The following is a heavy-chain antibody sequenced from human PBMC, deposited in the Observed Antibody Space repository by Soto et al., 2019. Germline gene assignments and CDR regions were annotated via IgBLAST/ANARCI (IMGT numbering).Heavy chain of an antibody. V-gene: IGHV3-23*01. CDR3: AKDRVVTVRIAVAGRPYYMDV. D-gene: IGHD6-19*01. Sequence: GGSLRLSCAASGFTFSSYAMSWVRQAPGKGLEWVSAISGSGGSTYYADSVKGRFTISRDNSKNTLYLQMNSLRAEDTAVYYCAKDRVVTVRIAVAGRPYYMDVWGKGTTVTVSS. J-gene: IGHJ6*03. CDR1: GFTFSSYA. CDR2: ISGSGGST.